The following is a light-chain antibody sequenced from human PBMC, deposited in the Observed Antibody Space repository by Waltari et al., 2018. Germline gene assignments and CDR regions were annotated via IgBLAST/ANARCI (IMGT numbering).Light chain of an antibody. CDR1: QGISSW. V-gene: IGKV1-12*01. Sequence: DIQLTQSPSSVAASVGDTVTITCRASQGISSWLVWYQQKPGKAPKLLIYDASGLPGGVPSRFSGSGSGTDFTLTINSLQPEDFATYYCQQTDTFPRTFGQGTRLEIK. CDR3: QQTDTFPRT. J-gene: IGKJ5*01. CDR2: DAS.